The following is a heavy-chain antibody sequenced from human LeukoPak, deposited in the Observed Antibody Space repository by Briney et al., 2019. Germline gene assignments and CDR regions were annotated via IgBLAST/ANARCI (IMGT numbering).Heavy chain of an antibody. CDR3: ARSWFGFDY. CDR1: GGSISSYY. Sequence: SETLSLTCTVSGGSISSYYWSWIRQPPGKGLEWIGYIYYSGSTNYNPSLKSRVTISVDTSKNQFSLKLSSVTAADTAVYYCARSWFGFDYWGQGTLVTVSS. J-gene: IGHJ4*02. V-gene: IGHV4-59*12. CDR2: IYYSGST. D-gene: IGHD3-10*01.